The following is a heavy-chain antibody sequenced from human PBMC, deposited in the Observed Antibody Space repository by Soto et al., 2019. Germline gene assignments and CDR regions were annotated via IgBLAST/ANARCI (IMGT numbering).Heavy chain of an antibody. Sequence: GGSLRLSCTGSGFSFFSYAMSWVRQAPGKGLEWVSTISGSGGHTXYADSVKGRFVVSRDNDKNTVYLHMSSLTGEDTAVYFCAKIEMGWFAHWGQGTQVTVSS. V-gene: IGHV3-23*01. D-gene: IGHD2-8*01. CDR1: GFSFFSYA. CDR3: AKIEMGWFAH. CDR2: ISGSGGHT. J-gene: IGHJ5*02.